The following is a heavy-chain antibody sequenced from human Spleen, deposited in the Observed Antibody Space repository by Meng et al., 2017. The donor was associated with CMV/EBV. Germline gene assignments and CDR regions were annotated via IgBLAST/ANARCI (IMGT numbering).Heavy chain of an antibody. CDR3: ARDLTTAHDY. CDR1: GFTFTNYG. V-gene: IGHV1-18*01. CDR2: ISGYNGHT. D-gene: IGHD2-21*02. J-gene: IGHJ4*02. Sequence: SVKVSCKTSGFTFTNYGINWVRQAPGQGLEWMGGISGYNGHTNYAQKFQGRVTLTADTAASSAFMELRGLKPDDTAVYYCARDLTTAHDYWGPGTLVTVSS.